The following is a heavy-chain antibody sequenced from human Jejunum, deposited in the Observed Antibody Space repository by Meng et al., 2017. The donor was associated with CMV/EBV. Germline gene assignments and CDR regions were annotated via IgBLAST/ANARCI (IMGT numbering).Heavy chain of an antibody. CDR1: A. CDR3: ARGGDIVVVPAASRLGNWFDP. V-gene: IGHV3-30*04. D-gene: IGHD2-2*01. J-gene: IGHJ5*02. Sequence: AMHWVRQAPGKGLGWVAVISYDGSNKYYADSVKGRFTISRDNSKNTLFLQMNSLRAEDTAVYYCARGGDIVVVPAASRLGNWFDPWGQGTRVTVSS. CDR2: ISYDGSNK.